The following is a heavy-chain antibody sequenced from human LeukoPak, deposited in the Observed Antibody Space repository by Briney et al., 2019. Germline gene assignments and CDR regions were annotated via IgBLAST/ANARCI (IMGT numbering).Heavy chain of an antibody. CDR1: GYTFTGYY. D-gene: IGHD4/OR15-4a*01. J-gene: IGHJ4*02. Sequence: ASVKVSCKASGYTFTGYYVHWVRQAPGQGLEWMGWINPTSGGTKYAQKFQGRVTMTRDTSISTAYMELSSLRSDDTAVYYCARQGYGATSQGAADYWGQGTLVTVSS. V-gene: IGHV1-2*02. CDR3: ARQGYGATSQGAADY. CDR2: INPTSGGT.